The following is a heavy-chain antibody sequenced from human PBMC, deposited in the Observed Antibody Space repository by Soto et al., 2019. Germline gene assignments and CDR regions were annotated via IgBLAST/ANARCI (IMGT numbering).Heavy chain of an antibody. Sequence: ASVKVSCKASGGTFSSYAISWVRQAPGQGLEWMGRIIPIFGTANYAQKFQGRVTITADESTSTAYMELSSLRSEDTAVYYCARVPRAGKNYYYGMDVWGQGTTVTVSS. CDR2: IIPIFGTA. D-gene: IGHD6-13*01. J-gene: IGHJ6*02. V-gene: IGHV1-69*13. CDR1: GGTFSSYA. CDR3: ARVPRAGKNYYYGMDV.